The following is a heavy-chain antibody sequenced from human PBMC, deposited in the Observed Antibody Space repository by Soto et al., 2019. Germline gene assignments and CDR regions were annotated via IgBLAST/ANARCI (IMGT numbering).Heavy chain of an antibody. Sequence: SETLSLTCAVYGGSFSGYYWSWIRQPPGKGLEWIGEINHSGSTNYNPSLKSRVTISVDTSKNQLSLKLSSVTAADTAVYYCAKKKGYWYFDYWGQGTLVTVSS. J-gene: IGHJ4*02. CDR3: AKKKGYWYFDY. D-gene: IGHD2-15*01. CDR2: INHSGST. V-gene: IGHV4-34*01. CDR1: GGSFSGYY.